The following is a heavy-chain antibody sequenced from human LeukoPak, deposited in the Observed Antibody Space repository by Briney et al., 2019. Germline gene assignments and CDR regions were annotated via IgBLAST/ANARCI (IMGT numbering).Heavy chain of an antibody. Sequence: SETLSLTCTVSGGSISSYYWSWIRQPPGKGLEWIGYIYYSGSTYYNPSLKSRVTISVDTSKNQFSLKLSSVTAADTAVYYCARHQYCSGGSCYANYYYYGMDVWGQGTTVTVSS. CDR2: IYYSGST. J-gene: IGHJ6*02. D-gene: IGHD2-15*01. CDR3: ARHQYCSGGSCYANYYYYGMDV. CDR1: GGSISSYY. V-gene: IGHV4-59*04.